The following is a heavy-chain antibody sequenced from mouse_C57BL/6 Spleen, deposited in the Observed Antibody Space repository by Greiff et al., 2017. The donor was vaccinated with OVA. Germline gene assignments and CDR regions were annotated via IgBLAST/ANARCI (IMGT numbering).Heavy chain of an antibody. Sequence: EVQLQQSGPELVKPGASVKISCKASGYTFTDYYMNWVKQSHGKSLEWIGDINPNNGGTSYNQKFKGKATLTVDKSSSTAYMELRSLTSEDSAVYYCATRWGNYVFAYWGQGTLVTVSA. CDR2: INPNNGGT. CDR3: ATRWGNYVFAY. V-gene: IGHV1-26*01. CDR1: GYTFTDYY. J-gene: IGHJ3*01. D-gene: IGHD2-1*01.